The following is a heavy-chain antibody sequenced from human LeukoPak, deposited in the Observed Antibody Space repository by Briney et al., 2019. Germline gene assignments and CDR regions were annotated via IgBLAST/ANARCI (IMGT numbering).Heavy chain of an antibody. CDR2: IRYDGSNK. CDR3: AKVQTPDRGYDYGDYYYYYYMDV. Sequence: TGGSLRLSCAASGFTFSSYGMHWVRQAPGKGLEWVAFIRYDGSNKYYADSVKGRFTISRDNSKNTLYLQMNSLRAEDTAVYYCAKVQTPDRGYDYGDYYYYYYMDVWGKGTTVTISS. J-gene: IGHJ6*03. V-gene: IGHV3-30*02. D-gene: IGHD4-17*01. CDR1: GFTFSSYG.